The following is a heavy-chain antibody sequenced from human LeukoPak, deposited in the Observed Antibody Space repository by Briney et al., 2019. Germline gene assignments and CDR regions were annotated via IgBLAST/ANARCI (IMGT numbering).Heavy chain of an antibody. V-gene: IGHV4-34*01. D-gene: IGHD6-13*01. CDR3: ARAYSSSWYWMGYFDF. Sequence: SETLSLTCAVYGGSFSGYYWSWIRQPPGKGLEWIGEINHSGSTNYNPSLKSRVTISVDTSKNQFSLKLSSVTAADTAVYYCARAYSSSWYWMGYFDFWGQGTLVTVSS. CDR2: INHSGST. J-gene: IGHJ4*02. CDR1: GGSFSGYY.